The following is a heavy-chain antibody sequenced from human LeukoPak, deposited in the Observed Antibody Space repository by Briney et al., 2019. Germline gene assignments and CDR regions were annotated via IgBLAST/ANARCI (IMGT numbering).Heavy chain of an antibody. Sequence: TGGSLRLSCAASGFTFSSYAMTWVRQAPGKGLEWVSTVSGNGGTTFYADSVKGRFTISRDNSKNTMYLQMNSLRAEDTAIYYCAKDLTITMVRGVPDLRWGQGTLVTVSS. D-gene: IGHD3-10*01. CDR2: VSGNGGTT. CDR1: GFTFSSYA. V-gene: IGHV3-23*01. CDR3: AKDLTITMVRGVPDLR. J-gene: IGHJ4*02.